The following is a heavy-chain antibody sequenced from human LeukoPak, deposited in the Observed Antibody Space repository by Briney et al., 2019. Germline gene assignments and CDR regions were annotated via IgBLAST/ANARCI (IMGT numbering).Heavy chain of an antibody. J-gene: IGHJ4*02. V-gene: IGHV1-58*02. Sequence: SVKVSCKASGFTFTSSAMQWVRQARGQRLEWIGWIVVGSGNINYAQKFQERVTITRDMSTSTAYMELSSLTSDDTAVYYCARGRFSGYGADWGQGTLVTVSS. CDR2: IVVGSGNI. CDR3: ARGRFSGYGAD. D-gene: IGHD5-12*01. CDR1: GFTFTSSA.